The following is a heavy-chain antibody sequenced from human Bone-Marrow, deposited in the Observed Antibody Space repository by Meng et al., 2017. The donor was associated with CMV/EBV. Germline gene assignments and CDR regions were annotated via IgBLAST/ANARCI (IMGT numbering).Heavy chain of an antibody. CDR2: IYYSGST. D-gene: IGHD3-3*01. Sequence: SETLSLTCTVSGGSISSYYWSWIRQPPGKGLEWIGYIYYSGSTNYNPSLKSRVTISVDTSKNQFSLKLSSVTAADTAVYYCARVSIFGVVPNWFDPWGQGTRVTGSS. J-gene: IGHJ5*02. V-gene: IGHV4-59*01. CDR1: GGSISSYY. CDR3: ARVSIFGVVPNWFDP.